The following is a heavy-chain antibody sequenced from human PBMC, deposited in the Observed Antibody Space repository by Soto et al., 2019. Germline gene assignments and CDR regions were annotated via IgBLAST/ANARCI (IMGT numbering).Heavy chain of an antibody. J-gene: IGHJ6*02. V-gene: IGHV3-23*01. D-gene: IGHD6-13*01. CDR1: GFTFSSYV. CDR2: ISGSGGST. CDR3: AKGLVAAADYYYYGMDV. Sequence: EVQLLESGGGLVQPGGSLRLSCAASGFTFSSYVMSWVRQAPGKGLEWVSAISGSGGSTYYADSVKGRFTISRDNSKNTLYLQMNSLRAEDTAVYYCAKGLVAAADYYYYGMDVWGQGTTVTVSS.